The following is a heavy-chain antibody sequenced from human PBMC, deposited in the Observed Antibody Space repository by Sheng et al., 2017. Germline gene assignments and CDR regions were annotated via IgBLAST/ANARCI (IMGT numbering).Heavy chain of an antibody. CDR2: ISSSGSTI. CDR3: ARRQGSWDAFDI. D-gene: IGHD6-13*01. Sequence: EVQLVESGGGLVQPGGSLRLSCAASGFTFSSYEMNWVRQAPGKGLEWVSYISSSGSTIYYADSVKGRFTISRDNAKNSLYLQMNSLRAEDTAVYYCARRQGSWDAFDIWGQGTMVTVSS. V-gene: IGHV3-48*03. J-gene: IGHJ3*02. CDR1: GFTFSSYE.